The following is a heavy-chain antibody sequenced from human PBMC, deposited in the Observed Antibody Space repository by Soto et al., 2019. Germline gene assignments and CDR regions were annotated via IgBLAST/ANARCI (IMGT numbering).Heavy chain of an antibody. V-gene: IGHV4-59*01. CDR3: ARFKYYYFDY. J-gene: IGHJ4*02. Sequence: SETLSLTCTVSGGSISSYYWSRIRQPPGKGLEWIGYIYYSGSTNYNPSLKSRVTISVDTSKNQFSLKLSSVTAADTAVYYCARFKYYYFDYWGQGTLVTVSS. D-gene: IGHD2-15*01. CDR1: GGSISSYY. CDR2: IYYSGST.